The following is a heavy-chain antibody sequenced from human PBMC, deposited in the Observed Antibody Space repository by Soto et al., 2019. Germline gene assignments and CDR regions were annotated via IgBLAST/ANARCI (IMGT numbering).Heavy chain of an antibody. Sequence: QVQLVQSGAEVKKPGASVKVSCKASGYTFTGYYMHWVRQAPGQGLEWMGWINPNRGGTNYAQKFQGWVTMTRDTSISTAYMELSRLRSDDTAVYYCARVSTSYSSGWYAWFDPWGQGTLVTVSS. CDR1: GYTFTGYY. J-gene: IGHJ5*02. D-gene: IGHD6-19*01. CDR2: INPNRGGT. V-gene: IGHV1-2*04. CDR3: ARVSTSYSSGWYAWFDP.